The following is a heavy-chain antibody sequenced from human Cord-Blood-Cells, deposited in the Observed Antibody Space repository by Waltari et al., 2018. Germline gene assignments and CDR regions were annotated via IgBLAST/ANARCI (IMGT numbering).Heavy chain of an antibody. CDR3: ARDVEMATMRAFDY. Sequence: QVQLVQSGAEVKKPGSSVKVSCKASGGTFSSYTISWVRQAPGQGLEWMGRIIPILGIANDAQKFQGRVTITADKSTSTAYMELSSLRSEDTAVYYCARDVEMATMRAFDYWGQGTLVTVSS. CDR1: GGTFSSYT. J-gene: IGHJ4*02. V-gene: IGHV1-69*02. D-gene: IGHD5-12*01. CDR2: IIPILGIA.